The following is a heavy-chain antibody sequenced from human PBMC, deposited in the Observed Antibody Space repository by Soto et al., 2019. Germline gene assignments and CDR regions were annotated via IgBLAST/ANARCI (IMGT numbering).Heavy chain of an antibody. CDR2: ISYDGSNK. CDR3: AKDGGLERFYFDY. CDR1: GFTFSSYG. V-gene: IGHV3-30*18. Sequence: PGGSLRLSCAASGFTFSSYGMHWVRQAPGKGLEWVAVISYDGSNKYYADSVKGRFTISRDNSKNTLYLQMNSLRAEDTAVYYCAKDGGLERFYFDYWGQGTLVTVSS. D-gene: IGHD1-1*01. J-gene: IGHJ4*02.